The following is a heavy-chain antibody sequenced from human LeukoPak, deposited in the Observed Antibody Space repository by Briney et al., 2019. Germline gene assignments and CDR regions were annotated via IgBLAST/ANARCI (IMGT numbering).Heavy chain of an antibody. CDR1: GFTFSSYW. V-gene: IGHV3-7*04. Sequence: GGSLRLSCAASGFTFSSYWMSWVRQAPGKGLEWVANIKHDGIDKIYVDSVKGRFTISRDNAKNSLYLQMNSLRAEDTAVYYCAKATVTNSYFEYWGQGTLVTVSS. D-gene: IGHD4-11*01. J-gene: IGHJ4*02. CDR3: AKATVTNSYFEY. CDR2: IKHDGIDK.